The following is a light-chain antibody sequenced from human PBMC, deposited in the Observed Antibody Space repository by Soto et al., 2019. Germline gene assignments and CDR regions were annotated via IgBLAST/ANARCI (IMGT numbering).Light chain of an antibody. CDR2: AAF. CDR3: QQSYSTLPYT. J-gene: IGKJ2*01. CDR1: QSISSN. Sequence: DIQMTQSPSSLSASVGDRVTITCRASQSISSNLNWYQQKPGKAPKLLIYAAFSLQSGVPSRFSGSGSGTDFTLTISSLQPEDFATYYCQQSYSTLPYTFGQGNKLEIK. V-gene: IGKV1-39*01.